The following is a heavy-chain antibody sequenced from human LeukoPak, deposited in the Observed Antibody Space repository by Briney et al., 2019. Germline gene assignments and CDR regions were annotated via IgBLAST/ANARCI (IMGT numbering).Heavy chain of an antibody. J-gene: IGHJ4*02. CDR2: ISGSGGRT. D-gene: IGHD4-17*01. CDR1: GFTFSSYS. CDR3: AKAHHGDYFFYFDY. Sequence: GGSLRLSCAASGFTFSSYSMSWVRQAPGKGLEWVSVISGSGGRTYYADSVKGRFTISRDNSKNTLYLQMNSLRAEDTAVYYCAKAHHGDYFFYFDYWGQGTLVTVSS. V-gene: IGHV3-23*01.